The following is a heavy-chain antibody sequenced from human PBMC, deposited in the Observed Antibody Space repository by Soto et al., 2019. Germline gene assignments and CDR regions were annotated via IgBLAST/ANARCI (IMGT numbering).Heavy chain of an antibody. Sequence: QVHLVQSGAEVKKPGASVKVSCKGSGYGFTTYGITWVRQAPGQGLEWMAWISAHNGNTNYAQKPQGRVTVTRDTSTSTAYMELRSLRSDDTAVHYCARGRYGAYWGQGARVTVSS. CDR3: ARGRYGAY. J-gene: IGHJ4*02. D-gene: IGHD3-10*01. CDR2: ISAHNGNT. V-gene: IGHV1-18*01. CDR1: GYGFTTYG.